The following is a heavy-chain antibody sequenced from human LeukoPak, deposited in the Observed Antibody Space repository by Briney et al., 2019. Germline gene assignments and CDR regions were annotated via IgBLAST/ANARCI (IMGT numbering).Heavy chain of an antibody. Sequence: GGSLRLSCAASGFTFSDHYMDWVRQAPGKGLEWVGRTRNEANSYTTEYAASVKGRFTISRDDSKNSLYLQMNSLKTEDTAVYYCARDLQGVVDYWGQGTLVTVSS. CDR3: ARDLQGVVDY. CDR1: GFTFSDHY. D-gene: IGHD3-3*01. J-gene: IGHJ4*02. V-gene: IGHV3-72*01. CDR2: TRNEANSYTT.